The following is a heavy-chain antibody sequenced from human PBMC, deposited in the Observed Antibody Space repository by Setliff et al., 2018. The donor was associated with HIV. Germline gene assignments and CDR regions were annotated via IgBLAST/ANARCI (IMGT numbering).Heavy chain of an antibody. Sequence: ASVKVSCKATEFIILANKMNWVRQAPGQGLEWIGRISPNNGAAEYAPKFQGRVIMTLDTSTSTAYLEIPRLTSDDAAVYYCARPRVFDSFDVWGQGTMVTVSS. CDR3: ARPRVFDSFDV. J-gene: IGHJ3*01. CDR2: ISPNNGAA. V-gene: IGHV1-2*06. CDR1: EFIILANK.